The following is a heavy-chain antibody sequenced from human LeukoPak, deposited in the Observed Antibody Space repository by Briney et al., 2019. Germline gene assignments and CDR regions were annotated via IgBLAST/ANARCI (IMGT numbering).Heavy chain of an antibody. CDR2: IYPGDSDT. J-gene: IGHJ5*02. Sequence: GESLKIACKGSGYSFTSYWLGWVRQMPGKGLEWMGIIYPGDSDTRYSPSFQGQVTISADKSISTAYLQWSSLKASDTAMYYCARRDCSSTSCYPFDPWGQGTLVTVSS. CDR3: ARRDCSSTSCYPFDP. CDR1: GYSFTSYW. V-gene: IGHV5-51*01. D-gene: IGHD2-2*01.